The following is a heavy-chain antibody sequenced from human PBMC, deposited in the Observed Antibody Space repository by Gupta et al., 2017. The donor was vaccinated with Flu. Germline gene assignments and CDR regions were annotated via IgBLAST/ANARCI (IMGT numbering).Heavy chain of an antibody. CDR2: ISSSSSYI. CDR3: ARDSDEYGSGSYVASSRSNQIFDY. D-gene: IGHD3-10*01. Sequence: EVQLVESGGGLVKPGGSLRLSCAASGFTFSSYSMNWFRQAPGKGLEWVSSISSSSSYIYYADSVKGRFTISRDNAKNSLYLQMNSLRAEETAVYYCARDSDEYGSGSYVASSRSNQIFDYWGQGTLVTVSS. V-gene: IGHV3-21*01. CDR1: GFTFSSYS. J-gene: IGHJ4*02.